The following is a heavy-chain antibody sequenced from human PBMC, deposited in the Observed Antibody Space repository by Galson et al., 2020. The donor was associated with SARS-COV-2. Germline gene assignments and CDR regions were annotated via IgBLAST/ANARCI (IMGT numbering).Heavy chain of an antibody. Sequence: GESLKISCEVSGITFSLYAMSWVRQGPGKGLEWVSGISSGGGDTYYADSVEGRFIISRDNSRSTLYLQMSSLRVEDTAIYFCAKEDGNIGKPLFDRGGQGTLVSVSA. V-gene: IGHV3-23*01. J-gene: IGHJ4*02. D-gene: IGHD1-1*01. CDR2: ISSGGGDT. CDR3: AKEDGNIGKPLFDR. CDR1: GITFSLYA.